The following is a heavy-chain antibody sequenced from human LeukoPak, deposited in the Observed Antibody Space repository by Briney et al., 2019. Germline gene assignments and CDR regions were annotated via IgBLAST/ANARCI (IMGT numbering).Heavy chain of an antibody. Sequence: PSETLSLTCTVSGGSISSSSYYWGWIRQPPGKGLEWIGSIYSSGSTYYNPSLKSRVTISVDTSKNQFSLKLSSVTAADTAVYYCARHGGLSGSRIDYWGQGTLVTVSS. D-gene: IGHD1-26*01. CDR2: IYSSGST. CDR1: GGSISSSSYY. V-gene: IGHV4-39*01. CDR3: ARHGGLSGSRIDY. J-gene: IGHJ4*02.